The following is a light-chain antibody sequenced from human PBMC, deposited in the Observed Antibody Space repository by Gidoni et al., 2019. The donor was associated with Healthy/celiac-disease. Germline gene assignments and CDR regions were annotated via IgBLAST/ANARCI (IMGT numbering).Light chain of an antibody. V-gene: IGKV1-5*01. CDR1: QSISSW. J-gene: IGKJ4*02. CDR2: DAS. CDR3: QQYNSNPRT. Sequence: DIQMIPPPSTLSASVGDRVTITCRASQSISSWLAWYQQKPGKAPKLLIYDASSLESGVPSRFSGSGSGTEFTLTISSLQPDDFATYYCQQYNSNPRTFGEGTKVEIK.